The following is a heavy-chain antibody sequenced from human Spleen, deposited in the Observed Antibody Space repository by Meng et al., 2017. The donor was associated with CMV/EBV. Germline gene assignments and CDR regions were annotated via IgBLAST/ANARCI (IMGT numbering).Heavy chain of an antibody. D-gene: IGHD4/OR15-4a*01. CDR1: GFTFSYYA. CDR3: ARGFGALVY. V-gene: IGHV3-30*04. CDR2: ISYDGSDK. J-gene: IGHJ4*02. Sequence: GESLKISCAASGFTFSYYAMNWVRQAPGKGLEWVAVISYDGSDKWYADSVKGRFTISRDNSKNTVHLQMNSLRVEDAAVYFCARGFGALVYWGQGTLVTVSS.